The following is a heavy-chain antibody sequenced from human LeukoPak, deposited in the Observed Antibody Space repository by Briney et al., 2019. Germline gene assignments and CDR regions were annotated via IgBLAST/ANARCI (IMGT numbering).Heavy chain of an antibody. V-gene: IGHV3-23*01. CDR3: AKDRRYYDSSGYYQT. J-gene: IGHJ5*02. D-gene: IGHD3-22*01. Sequence: GGSLRLSCAASGFTFSSYAMSWVRQAPGKGLEWVSAISGSGGSTYYADSVKGRFTISRDNSKNTLYLQMNSLRAEDTAVYYCAKDRRYYDSSGYYQTWGQGTLVTVSS. CDR2: ISGSGGST. CDR1: GFTFSSYA.